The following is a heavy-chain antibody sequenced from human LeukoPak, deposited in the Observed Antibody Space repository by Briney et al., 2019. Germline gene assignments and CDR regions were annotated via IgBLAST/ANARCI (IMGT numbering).Heavy chain of an antibody. CDR3: ARVVRGVIIIGNYYYMDV. CDR2: ISSSSSYI. CDR1: GFTFSSYS. V-gene: IGHV3-21*01. D-gene: IGHD3-10*02. J-gene: IGHJ6*03. Sequence: GGSLRLSCAASGFTFSSYSMNWVRQAPGKGLEWVSSISSSSSYIYYADSVKGRFTISRDNAKNSLYLQMNSLRAEDTAVYYCARVVRGVIIIGNYYYMDVWGKGTTVTVSS.